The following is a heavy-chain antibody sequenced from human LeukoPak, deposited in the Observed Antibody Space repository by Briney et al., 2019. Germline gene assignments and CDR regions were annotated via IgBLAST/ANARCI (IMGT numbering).Heavy chain of an antibody. CDR1: GFTFSNAW. Sequence: PGGSLRLSCAASGFTFSNAWMCWVRQAPGKGLEWVGRIKSKTDGGTTDYAAPVKGRFTISRDDSKNTLYLQMNSLKTEDTAVYYCTTLTVVVPAASGYWGQGTLVTVSS. CDR2: IKSKTDGGTT. CDR3: TTLTVVVPAASGY. V-gene: IGHV3-15*01. J-gene: IGHJ4*02. D-gene: IGHD2-2*01.